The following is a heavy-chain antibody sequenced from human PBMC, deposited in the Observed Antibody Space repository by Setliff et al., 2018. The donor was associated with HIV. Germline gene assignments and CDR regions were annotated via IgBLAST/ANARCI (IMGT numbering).Heavy chain of an antibody. CDR3: ARGDWYDVFDY. D-gene: IGHD1-1*01. CDR2: FSTSGST. Sequence: SETLSLTCTVSGGSISSGSYYWSWIRQPAGKGLEWIGRFSTSGSTNSSPSLKSRVTMSVDTSKNQFSLKLSSVTAADTAVYYCARGDWYDVFDYWGQGTLVTVSS. CDR1: GGSISSGSYY. J-gene: IGHJ4*02. V-gene: IGHV4-61*02.